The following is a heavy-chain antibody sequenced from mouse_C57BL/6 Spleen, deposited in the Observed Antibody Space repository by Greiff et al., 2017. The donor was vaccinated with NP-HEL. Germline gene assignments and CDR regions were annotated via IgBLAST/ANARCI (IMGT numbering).Heavy chain of an antibody. J-gene: IGHJ2*01. CDR2: ISYDGSN. Sequence: EVKLMESGPGLVKPSQSLSLTCSVTGYSITSGYYWNWIRQFPGNKLEWMGYISYDGSNNYNPSLKNRISITRDTSKNQFFLKLNSVTTEDTATYYCARAIYDYAYYFDYWGQGTTLTVSS. CDR3: ARAIYDYAYYFDY. V-gene: IGHV3-6*01. CDR1: GYSITSGYY. D-gene: IGHD2-4*01.